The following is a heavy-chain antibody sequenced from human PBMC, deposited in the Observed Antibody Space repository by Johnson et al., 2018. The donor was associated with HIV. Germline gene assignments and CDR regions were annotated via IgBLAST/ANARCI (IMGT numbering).Heavy chain of an antibody. J-gene: IGHJ3*02. D-gene: IGHD2/OR15-2a*01. Sequence: QMLLVESGGGVVQPGRSLRLSCAASGFTFSSYAMHWVRQAPGKGLEWVAVISYDGSNKYYAASVKGRFTISRDNSKNTLYLQMNSLRAEDTAVYYCAKNSAAFDIWGQGTMVTVSS. V-gene: IGHV3-30*04. CDR1: GFTFSSYA. CDR3: AKNSAAFDI. CDR2: ISYDGSNK.